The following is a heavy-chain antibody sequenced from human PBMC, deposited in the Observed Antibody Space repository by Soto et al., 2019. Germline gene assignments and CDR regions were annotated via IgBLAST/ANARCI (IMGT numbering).Heavy chain of an antibody. CDR1: GFSFISYS. CDR2: INEDSSYI. Sequence: EVQLVESGGGLVKPGGSLRLSCAASGFSFISYSMNWVRQAPGKGLEWVSSINEDSSYIYYAHSLRGRFTISRDNAKDPLYLKMNRLSAEDTAVYYCVRDFGWYFRSGYMDVWGDGATVTVSS. D-gene: IGHD3-3*01. CDR3: VRDFGWYFRSGYMDV. J-gene: IGHJ6*03. V-gene: IGHV3-21*02.